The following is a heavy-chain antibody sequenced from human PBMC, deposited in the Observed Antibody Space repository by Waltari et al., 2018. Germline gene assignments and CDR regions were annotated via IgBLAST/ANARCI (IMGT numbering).Heavy chain of an antibody. CDR1: GGSISRGSVY. Sequence: QVQLPESGPGLVRPSQTLSLTCTVSGGSISRGSVYWTWIRQPAGKGLGWVGHIFTSGSTKYNPSLKSRVSVSLDTSENQFSLRLSSVTAADTAVYYCARDEARYYDIMTGGGYYGLDVWGQGTTVTVSS. CDR2: IFTSGST. V-gene: IGHV4-61*02. CDR3: ARDEARYYDIMTGGGYYGLDV. D-gene: IGHD3-9*01. J-gene: IGHJ6*02.